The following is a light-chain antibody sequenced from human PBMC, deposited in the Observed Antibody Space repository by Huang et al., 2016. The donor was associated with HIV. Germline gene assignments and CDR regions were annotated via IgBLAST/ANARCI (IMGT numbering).Light chain of an antibody. Sequence: ENVLTQSPGTLSLSPGERATLPCRASQNVNDYSLAWYQQKVGQAPRLLIYGASTRATGIPDRFSGGGSGTDFTLTITRLEPEDFAVYYCQQYGASRTFGQGTKVEIK. CDR1: QNVNDYS. J-gene: IGKJ1*01. V-gene: IGKV3-20*01. CDR2: GAS. CDR3: QQYGASRT.